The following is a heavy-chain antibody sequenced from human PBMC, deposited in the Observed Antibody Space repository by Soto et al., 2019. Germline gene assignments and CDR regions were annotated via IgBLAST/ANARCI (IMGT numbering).Heavy chain of an antibody. CDR3: VRERDCSSTSGDFDY. J-gene: IGHJ4*02. Sequence: AASVTVSCKASGYTFTGYYMHWVRQAPGQGLEWMGWINPNSGDTHYAQQFQGRVTMTRDTSSSPASMELSSLRSDDPAVYYCVRERDCSSTSGDFDYWGQGTLVTVSS. CDR1: GYTFTGYY. CDR2: INPNSGDT. D-gene: IGHD2-2*01. V-gene: IGHV1-2*02.